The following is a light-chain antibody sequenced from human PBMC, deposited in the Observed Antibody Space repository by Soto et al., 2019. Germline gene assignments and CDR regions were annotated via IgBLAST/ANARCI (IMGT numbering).Light chain of an antibody. CDR1: SSNIGLND. CDR3: AAWDDSLNGPV. V-gene: IGLV1-44*01. J-gene: IGLJ2*01. CDR2: DTN. Sequence: QLVLTQPPSASGTPGQTVTISCSGSSSNIGLNDVHWYRQLSGTAPQILIYDTNQQATGVPDRFSGSRSGTSASLAIHGLQSEDEADYHCAAWDDSLNGPVFGGGTKVPVL.